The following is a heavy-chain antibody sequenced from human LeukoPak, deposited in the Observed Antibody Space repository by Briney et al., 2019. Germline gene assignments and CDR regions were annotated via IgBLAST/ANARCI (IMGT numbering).Heavy chain of an antibody. V-gene: IGHV4-61*02. J-gene: IGHJ6*02. CDR3: ATRYSSSWDYYYYYGMDV. Sequence: SQTLSLTCTVSGGSISSGSYYWSWLRQPAGTGLEWVGRIYTSGSTNYNPSLKSRVTISVDTSKNQFSLKLSSVTAADTAVYYCATRYSSSWDYYYYYGMDVWGQGTTVTVSS. CDR2: IYTSGST. D-gene: IGHD6-13*01. CDR1: GGSISSGSYY.